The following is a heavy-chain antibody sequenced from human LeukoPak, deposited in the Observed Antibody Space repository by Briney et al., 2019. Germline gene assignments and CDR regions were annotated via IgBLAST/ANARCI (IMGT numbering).Heavy chain of an antibody. Sequence: SETLSLTCTVSGGSISSYYWSWIRQPPGKGLEWIGYIYYSGSTSYNPSLKSRVTISVDTSKNQFSLKLTSVTAADTAVYYCARRYGGYSNFDYWGQGTLVTVSS. CDR2: IYYSGST. CDR3: ARRYGGYSNFDY. V-gene: IGHV4-59*08. D-gene: IGHD5-12*01. J-gene: IGHJ4*02. CDR1: GGSISSYY.